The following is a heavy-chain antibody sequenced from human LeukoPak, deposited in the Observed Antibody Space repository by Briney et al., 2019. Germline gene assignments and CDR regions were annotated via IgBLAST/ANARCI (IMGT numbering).Heavy chain of an antibody. CDR2: ISADNGNT. Sequence: ASVKVSCKASGYTFTSYGISWVRQAPGQGLEWIGWMGWISADNGNTKHAQKLQGRVTMTTDTANNTVYMELRSLKSDDTAMYYCARTSGYGSSWHSYWGQGTLVTVSS. D-gene: IGHD6-13*01. V-gene: IGHV1-18*01. J-gene: IGHJ4*02. CDR3: ARTSGYGSSWHSY. CDR1: GYTFTSYG.